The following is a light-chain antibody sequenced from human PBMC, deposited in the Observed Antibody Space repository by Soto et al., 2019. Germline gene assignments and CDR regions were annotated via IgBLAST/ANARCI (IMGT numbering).Light chain of an antibody. CDR2: DVS. CDR1: SSDVGGYNY. J-gene: IGLJ3*02. Sequence: QSALTQPRSVSGSPGQSVTISCTGTSSDVGGYNYVSWYQQQPGKAPKLMIYDVSKRPSGVPDRFSGSKSGNTASLTISGLQAEDAADYYCCSYAGSYTWVFGGGTKLTVL. V-gene: IGLV2-11*01. CDR3: CSYAGSYTWV.